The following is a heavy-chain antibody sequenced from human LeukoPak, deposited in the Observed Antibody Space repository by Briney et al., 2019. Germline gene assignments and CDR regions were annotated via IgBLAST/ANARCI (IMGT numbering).Heavy chain of an antibody. CDR3: ASFYCSGGSCYQYYYYYMDV. CDR2: IDHSGRT. D-gene: IGHD2-15*01. J-gene: IGHJ6*03. Sequence: SETLSLTCAVYGASFSGFHWSWIRQPPGKGLEWIGKIDHSGRTNYSPSLKSRVTMSVDTSKDQFSLKLTSVTAADTAVYYCASFYCSGGSCYQYYYYYMDVWGKGTTVTISS. CDR1: GASFSGFH. V-gene: IGHV4-34*01.